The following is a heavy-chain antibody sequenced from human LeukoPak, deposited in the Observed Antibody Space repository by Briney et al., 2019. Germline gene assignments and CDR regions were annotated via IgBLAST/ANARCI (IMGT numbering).Heavy chain of an antibody. CDR2: INPNSGGT. D-gene: IGHD2-2*01. CDR1: GYTFTGYY. V-gene: IGHV1-2*02. J-gene: IGHJ3*02. CDR3: ARLGNIVAVPAATMGAFDI. Sequence: SVKVSCKASGYTFTGYYIHSVRHAPEQGLEWIGWINPNSGGTTYAQKFQGTVTMTRDKSISTAYLALSRLRSDDTAVHSCARLGNIVAVPAATMGAFDIWGQGKMVTVSS.